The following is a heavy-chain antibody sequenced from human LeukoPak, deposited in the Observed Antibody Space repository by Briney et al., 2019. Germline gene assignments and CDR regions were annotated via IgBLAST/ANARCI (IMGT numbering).Heavy chain of an antibody. V-gene: IGHV4-39*01. CDR2: IYYSGST. Sequence: SSETLSLTCTVSGGSISSSSYYWGWIRQPPGKGLEWIGTIYYSGSTYYNPSLKSRVTISVDTSKNQFSLKLSSVTAADTAVYYCARHTLRMGYYGSGSYGKNWFDPWGQGTLVTVSS. J-gene: IGHJ5*02. CDR1: GGSISSSSYY. D-gene: IGHD3-10*01. CDR3: ARHTLRMGYYGSGSYGKNWFDP.